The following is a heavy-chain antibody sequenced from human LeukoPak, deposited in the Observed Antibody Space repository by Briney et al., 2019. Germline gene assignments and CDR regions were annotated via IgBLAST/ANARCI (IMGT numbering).Heavy chain of an antibody. J-gene: IGHJ4*02. D-gene: IGHD4-11*01. CDR1: GGSISSYY. Sequence: KPSETLSLTCTVSGGSISSYYWSWIRQPPGKGLEWIGYIYYSGSTNYNPSLKSRVTISVDTSKNQFSLRLSSVAAADTAVYYCARGGLQYDYWGQGTLVTVSS. CDR2: IYYSGST. CDR3: ARGGLQYDY. V-gene: IGHV4-59*01.